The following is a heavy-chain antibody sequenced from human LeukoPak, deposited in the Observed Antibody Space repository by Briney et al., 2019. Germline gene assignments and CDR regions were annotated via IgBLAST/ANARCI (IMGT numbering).Heavy chain of an antibody. V-gene: IGHV1-2*02. J-gene: IGHJ4*02. CDR2: INPNSGGT. CDR3: ASAQLLWFGELLGTFDY. D-gene: IGHD3-10*01. Sequence: ASVKVSCKASGYTXTGFYMHWVRQAPGQGLEWMGWINPNSGGTNYAQKLQGRVTMTRDTSINTAYMELSRLRSDDTAVYYCASAQLLWFGELLGTFDYWGQGTLVTVSS. CDR1: GYTXTGFY.